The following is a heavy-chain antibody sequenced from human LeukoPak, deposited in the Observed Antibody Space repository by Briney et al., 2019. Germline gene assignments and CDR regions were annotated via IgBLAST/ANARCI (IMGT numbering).Heavy chain of an antibody. J-gene: IGHJ4*02. V-gene: IGHV4-38-2*02. Sequence: PSETLSLTCAVSGYSISSGFYWGWIRQPPGKGLEWIGSIYHSGTTYYNPSLKSRVTISVDTSKNQSSLKLSSVTAADTAVYYCARDLGAINLYYFDYWGQGTLVTVSS. CDR3: ARDLGAINLYYFDY. CDR1: GYSISSGFY. D-gene: IGHD1-26*01. CDR2: IYHSGTT.